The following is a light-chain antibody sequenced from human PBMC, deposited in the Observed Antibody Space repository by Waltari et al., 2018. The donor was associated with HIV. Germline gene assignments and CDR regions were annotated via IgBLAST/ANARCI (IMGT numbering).Light chain of an antibody. V-gene: IGLV2-14*03. J-gene: IGLJ1*01. CDR1: SSDVGGYNY. Sequence: QSALTQPASVSGSPGQSITISCSGTSSDVGGYNYVSWYQQHPGKAPKLMIFDVSDRPSGVSNRFSGCKSGNTASLTISGLQAEDEADYYCSSYTNSRPYVFGTGTKVTVL. CDR2: DVS. CDR3: SSYTNSRPYV.